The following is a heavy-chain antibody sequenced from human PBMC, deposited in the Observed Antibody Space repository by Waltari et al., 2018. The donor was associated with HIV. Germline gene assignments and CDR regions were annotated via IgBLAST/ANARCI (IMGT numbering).Heavy chain of an antibody. Sequence: DVQLVESGGGLVQPGRSLSFSCAPSGFTFDHSAMHLARQAPGKGLECVSGVNWNSDSIGYADSVKGRFTSSRDNAKNSLYLQMNSLRLEDTAFYYCAKDGRDGVYVEHWGQGTLVTVSS. CDR3: AKDGRDGVYVEH. V-gene: IGHV3-9*01. J-gene: IGHJ1*01. D-gene: IGHD2-8*01. CDR2: VNWNSDSI. CDR1: GFTFDHSA.